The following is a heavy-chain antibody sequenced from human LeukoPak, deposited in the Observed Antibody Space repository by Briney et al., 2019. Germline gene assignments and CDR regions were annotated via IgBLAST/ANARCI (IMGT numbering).Heavy chain of an antibody. CDR3: ARRKYYYGSGSYPWDY. Sequence: NPSETLSLTCAVSGYSISSGYYWGWIRQPPGKGLEWIGSIYHSGSTYYNPSLKSRVTISVDTSKNQFSLKLSSVTAADTAVYYCARRKYYYGSGSYPWDYWGQGTPVTVSS. V-gene: IGHV4-38-2*01. CDR1: GYSISSGYY. CDR2: IYHSGST. J-gene: IGHJ4*02. D-gene: IGHD3-10*01.